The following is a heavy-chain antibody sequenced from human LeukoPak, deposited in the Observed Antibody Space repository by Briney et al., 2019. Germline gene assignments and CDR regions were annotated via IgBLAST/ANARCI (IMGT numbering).Heavy chain of an antibody. CDR3: ARQGYYYDSSGRIPIDY. J-gene: IGHJ4*02. CDR2: IYYSGNT. Sequence: SETLSLTCTVSGGSISSSSYFWGWIRQPPGKGLEWIGSIYYSGNTYYNPSLKSRVTISVDTSKNQFSLKLNSVTAADTAVYYCARQGYYYDSSGRIPIDYWGQGTLVTVSS. V-gene: IGHV4-39*01. CDR1: GGSISSSSYF. D-gene: IGHD3-22*01.